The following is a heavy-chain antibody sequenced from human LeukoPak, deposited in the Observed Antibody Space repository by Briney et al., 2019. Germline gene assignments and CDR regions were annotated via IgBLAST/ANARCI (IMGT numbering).Heavy chain of an antibody. D-gene: IGHD3-3*01. CDR2: IYYSGST. CDR1: GGSISSYY. J-gene: IGHJ2*01. CDR3: ARGHYDFWSGYLWYFDL. Sequence: SETLSLTCTVSGGSISSYYWSWIRQPPGKGLEWIGYIYYSGSTYYNPSLKSRVTISVDTSKNQFSLKLSSVTAADTAVYYCARGHYDFWSGYLWYFDLWGRGTLVTVSS. V-gene: IGHV4-59*08.